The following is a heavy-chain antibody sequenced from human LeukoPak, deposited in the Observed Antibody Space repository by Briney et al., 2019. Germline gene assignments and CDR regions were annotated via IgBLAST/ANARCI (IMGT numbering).Heavy chain of an antibody. J-gene: IGHJ6*02. V-gene: IGHV7-4-1*02. Sequence: ASVTVSCTASGYTFTSYAMNWVRQAPGQGLEWMGWINTNTGNPTYAQGFTGRFVFSLDTSVSTAYLQISSLKAEDTAVYYCARDGEVLLWFGEPKGNYGMDVWGQGTTVTVSS. CDR2: INTNTGNP. CDR3: ARDGEVLLWFGEPKGNYGMDV. CDR1: GYTFTSYA. D-gene: IGHD3-10*01.